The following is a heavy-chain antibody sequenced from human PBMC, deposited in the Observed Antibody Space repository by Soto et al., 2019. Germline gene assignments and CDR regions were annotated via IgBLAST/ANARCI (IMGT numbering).Heavy chain of an antibody. J-gene: IGHJ5*02. CDR2: ISDRGTT. CDR3: ARDRWTARANWFDP. V-gene: IGHV4-59*01. D-gene: IGHD3-16*02. Sequence: SETLSLTCTVFGGSIDDYYWSWIRQSPGKGLEWIGHISDRGTTDFNPSLKSRVTISVDRSKKQFSLKVTSVTAADTAVYYCARDRWTARANWFDPWGQGTLVTVSS. CDR1: GGSIDDYY.